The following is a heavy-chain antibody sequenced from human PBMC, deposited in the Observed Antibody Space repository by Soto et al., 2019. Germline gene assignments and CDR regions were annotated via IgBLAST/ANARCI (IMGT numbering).Heavy chain of an antibody. J-gene: IGHJ6*03. CDR3: ARVPSIAAPSASGYYYYMDV. V-gene: IGHV1-3*01. D-gene: IGHD6-6*01. CDR1: GYTFTSYA. Sequence: ASVKVSCKASGYTFTSYAMHWVRQAPGQRLEWMGWINAGNGNTKHSQKFQGRVTITRDASASTAYMELSSLRSEDTAVYYCARVPSIAAPSASGYYYYMDVWGKGTTVTVSS. CDR2: INAGNGNT.